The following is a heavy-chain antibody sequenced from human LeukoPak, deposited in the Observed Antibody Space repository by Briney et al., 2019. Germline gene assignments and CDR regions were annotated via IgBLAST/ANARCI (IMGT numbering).Heavy chain of an antibody. CDR1: GFTFSSYW. CDR3: AREDRLSPYYYYMDV. Sequence: GGSLRLSCAASGFTFSSYWMSWVRQAPGKGLEWVANIKQDGSEKYYVDSVKGRFTISRDNAKNSLYLQMNSLRAEDTAVYYCAREDRLSPYYYYMDVWGKGTTVTVSS. V-gene: IGHV3-7*01. D-gene: IGHD3-16*01. J-gene: IGHJ6*03. CDR2: IKQDGSEK.